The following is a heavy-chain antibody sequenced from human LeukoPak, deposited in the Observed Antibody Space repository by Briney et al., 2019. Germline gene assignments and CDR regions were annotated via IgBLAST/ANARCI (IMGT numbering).Heavy chain of an antibody. V-gene: IGHV3-48*03. J-gene: IGHJ6*03. Sequence: GGSLRLSCAASGFTFSSYEMNWVRQAPGKGLEWVSYISSSGSTIYYADSVKGRFTISRDNAKNSLYLQMNSLRAEDTAVYYCARTTGIQYRYYYYMDVWGKGTTVTVSS. CDR2: ISSSGSTI. CDR3: ARTTGIQYRYYYYMDV. CDR1: GFTFSSYE. D-gene: IGHD5-18*01.